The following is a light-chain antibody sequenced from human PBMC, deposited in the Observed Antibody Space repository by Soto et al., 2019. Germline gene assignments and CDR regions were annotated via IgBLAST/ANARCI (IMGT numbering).Light chain of an antibody. J-gene: IGLJ2*01. CDR3: VAWDDSLNGVV. CDR1: NSNIGRNT. V-gene: IGLV1-44*01. CDR2: SNN. Sequence: QSVLTQPPSASGTPGQRVTISCSGSNSNIGRNTVNWYQKLPGTAPKLLINSNNRRPSGVPDRFSGSKSGTSASLAISGLQSEDEADYYCVAWDDSLNGVVFGGGTSSPS.